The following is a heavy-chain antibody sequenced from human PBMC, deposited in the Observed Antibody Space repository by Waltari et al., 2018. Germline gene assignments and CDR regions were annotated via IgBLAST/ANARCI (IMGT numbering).Heavy chain of an antibody. Sequence: EVQLVQSGAEVKKPGESLKISCKGSGYSFTSYWIGWVRQMPGKGLEWMGIIYPGESDTRDSPSFQGQVTISADKSISTAYLQWSSLKASDTAMYYCARQGMHYDSSGYSFLDWGQGTLVTVSS. CDR3: ARQGMHYDSSGYSFLD. D-gene: IGHD3-22*01. J-gene: IGHJ4*02. CDR1: GYSFTSYW. V-gene: IGHV5-51*01. CDR2: IYPGESDT.